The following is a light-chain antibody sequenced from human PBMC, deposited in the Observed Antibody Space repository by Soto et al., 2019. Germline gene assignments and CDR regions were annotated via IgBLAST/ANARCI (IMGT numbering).Light chain of an antibody. J-gene: IGKJ1*01. V-gene: IGKV3-15*01. Sequence: EIVMTQSPATLSVSPVERATLSCLASQSISINLAWYQRKPGQAPRLLIYGASTRATGIPARFSGSGSGTDFTLTISRLQSEDFAVYYCQQYNKWPRTFGQGTKVDIK. CDR3: QQYNKWPRT. CDR2: GAS. CDR1: QSISIN.